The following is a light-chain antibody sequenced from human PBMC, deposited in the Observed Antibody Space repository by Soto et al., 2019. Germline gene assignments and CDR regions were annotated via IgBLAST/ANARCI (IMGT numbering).Light chain of an antibody. CDR1: SGHSSYA. V-gene: IGLV4-69*01. CDR2: LNSDGSH. CDR3: QTWGSGIRVV. J-gene: IGLJ2*01. Sequence: QLVLTQSPSASASLGASVKLTCTLSSGHSSYAIAWHQQQPEKGPRYLMKLNSDGSHSKGDGIPDRFSGSSSGAERYLTISSLQSEDEADYYCQTWGSGIRVVFGGGTQLPVL.